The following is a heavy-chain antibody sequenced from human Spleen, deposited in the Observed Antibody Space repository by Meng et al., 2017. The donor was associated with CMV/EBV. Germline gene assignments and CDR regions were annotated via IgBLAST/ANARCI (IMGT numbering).Heavy chain of an antibody. CDR1: GFNFNIYG. CDR3: ARDQSGSYSAQSWALDY. V-gene: IGHV3-21*01. CDR2: ISGNGVYI. J-gene: IGHJ4*02. D-gene: IGHD1-26*01. Sequence: GESLKISCAASGFNFNIYGMNWVRQAPGKGLEWVSSISGNGVYIHYAISLNGRVTISRDNTKNSLYLQMTSLRVDDTAIYYCARDQSGSYSAQSWALDYWGQGMLVTVSS.